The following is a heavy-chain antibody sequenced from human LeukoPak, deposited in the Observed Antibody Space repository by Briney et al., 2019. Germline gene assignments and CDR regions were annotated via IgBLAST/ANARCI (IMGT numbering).Heavy chain of an antibody. Sequence: SETLSLTCAVYGGSFSGYYWSWIRQPPGKGLEWIGEINHSGSTNYNPSLKSRVTISVDTSKNQFSLKLSSVTAADTAVYYCARGRRDYHDRGSWFDPWGQGTLVTVSS. J-gene: IGHJ5*02. CDR3: ARGRRDYHDRGSWFDP. CDR2: INHSGST. V-gene: IGHV4-34*01. D-gene: IGHD3-22*01. CDR1: GGSFSGYY.